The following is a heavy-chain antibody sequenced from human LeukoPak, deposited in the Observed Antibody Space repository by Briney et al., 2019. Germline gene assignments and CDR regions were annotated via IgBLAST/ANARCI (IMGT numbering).Heavy chain of an antibody. J-gene: IGHJ4*02. Sequence: SETLSLTCTVSGYSISSSYYWGWIRQPPGKGLEWIGSIYYSGSTYYNPSLKSRVTISVDTSKNQFSLKLSSVTAADTAVYYCARGSEMATIYDYWGQGTLVTISS. D-gene: IGHD5-24*01. V-gene: IGHV4-38-2*02. CDR1: GYSISSSYY. CDR2: IYYSGST. CDR3: ARGSEMATIYDY.